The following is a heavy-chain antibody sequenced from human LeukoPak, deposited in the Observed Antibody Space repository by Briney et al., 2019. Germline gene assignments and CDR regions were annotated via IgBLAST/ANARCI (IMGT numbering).Heavy chain of an antibody. J-gene: IGHJ3*02. CDR3: ARTGSLRPHAFDI. CDR1: GDTFSSYA. D-gene: IGHD4-17*01. Sequence: SVKVSCKASGDTFSSYAISWVRQAPRQGLEWMGGIIPIFGTANYAQKFQGRVTITADESTSTAYMELSSLRSEDTAVYYCARTGSLRPHAFDIWGQGTMVTVSS. CDR2: IIPIFGTA. V-gene: IGHV1-69*13.